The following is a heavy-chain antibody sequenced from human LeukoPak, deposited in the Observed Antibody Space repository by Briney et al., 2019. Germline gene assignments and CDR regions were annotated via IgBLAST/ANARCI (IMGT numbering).Heavy chain of an antibody. CDR2: IYYSGST. J-gene: IGHJ4*02. D-gene: IGHD4-17*01. Sequence: SETLSLTCTVSGGSISSGGYYWSWIRQPPGKGLEWIGSIYYSGSTYYNPSLKSRVTISVDTSKNQFSLKLSSVTAADTAVYYCASIYGAGRDYWGQGTLVTVSS. CDR3: ASIYGAGRDY. V-gene: IGHV4-39*01. CDR1: GGSISSGGYY.